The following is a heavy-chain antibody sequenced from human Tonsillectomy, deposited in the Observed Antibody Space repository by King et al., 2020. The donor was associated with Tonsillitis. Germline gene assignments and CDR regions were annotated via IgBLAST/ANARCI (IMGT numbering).Heavy chain of an antibody. Sequence: VQLVESGGGLVQPGGSLRLSCAASGFTFSSYEMNWVRQAPGKGLEWVSYITGSGGTIYYADSVKGRFTISRDNAKNTLFLQMNSLRAEDTAVYYCARLDMASLDNGGQGTLVTVSS. CDR3: ARLDMASLDN. V-gene: IGHV3-48*03. D-gene: IGHD5-24*01. J-gene: IGHJ4*02. CDR2: ITGSGGTI. CDR1: GFTFSSYE.